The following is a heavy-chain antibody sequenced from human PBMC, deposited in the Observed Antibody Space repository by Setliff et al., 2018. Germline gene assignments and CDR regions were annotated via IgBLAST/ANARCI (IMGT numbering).Heavy chain of an antibody. CDR2: IIPVFATL. J-gene: IGHJ3*01. V-gene: IGHV1-69*13. CDR1: GDTFSTYT. D-gene: IGHD3-22*01. Sequence: SVKVSCKASGDTFSTYTLSWVRQAPGQGLEWVGRIIPVFATLNYAEKFHGRVTITADESTSTAYLELSGLTSEDTAVYYCVRDGLTMIVFDAFDVWGQGTMVTVSS. CDR3: VRDGLTMIVFDAFDV.